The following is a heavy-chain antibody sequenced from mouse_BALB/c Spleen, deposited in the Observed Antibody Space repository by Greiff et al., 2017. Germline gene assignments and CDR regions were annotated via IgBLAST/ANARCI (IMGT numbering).Heavy chain of an antibody. V-gene: IGHV1-14*01. CDR2: INPYNDGT. Sequence: VHVKQSGPELVKPGASVKMSCKASGYTFTSYVMHWVKQKPGQGLEWIGYINPYNDGTKYNEKFKGKATLTSDKSSSTAYMELSSLTSEDSAVYYCARSRGPYWYFDVWGAGTTVTVSS. CDR1: GYTFTSYV. J-gene: IGHJ1*01. CDR3: ARSRGPYWYFDV.